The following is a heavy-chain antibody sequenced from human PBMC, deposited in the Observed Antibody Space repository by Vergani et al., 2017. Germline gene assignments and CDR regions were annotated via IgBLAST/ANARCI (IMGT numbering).Heavy chain of an antibody. CDR1: GFTFDDYA. D-gene: IGHD6-19*01. CDR2: ISWSSGSI. Sequence: VQLVESGGGVVQPGRSLRLSCAASGFTFDDYAMHWVRQAPGKGLEWVSGISWSSGSIGYADSVKGRFTISRDNAKNSLYLQMNSLRAEDTALYYCASLAVAGTQEFDYWGQGTLVTVSS. V-gene: IGHV3-9*01. CDR3: ASLAVAGTQEFDY. J-gene: IGHJ4*02.